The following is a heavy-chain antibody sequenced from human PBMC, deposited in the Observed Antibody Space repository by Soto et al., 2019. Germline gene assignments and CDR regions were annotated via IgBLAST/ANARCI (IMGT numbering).Heavy chain of an antibody. Sequence: QVQLVQSGAEVKKPGASVKVSCKASGYTFTSYGIIWVRQAPGQGLEWMGWISAYNGNTNYAQKLQGRVTMTTDTSTSTAYMELRSLRSDDTAVYYCARDAGDIVVVPAAIDAFDIWGQGTMVTVSS. V-gene: IGHV1-18*01. CDR2: ISAYNGNT. J-gene: IGHJ3*02. CDR3: ARDAGDIVVVPAAIDAFDI. CDR1: GYTFTSYG. D-gene: IGHD2-2*01.